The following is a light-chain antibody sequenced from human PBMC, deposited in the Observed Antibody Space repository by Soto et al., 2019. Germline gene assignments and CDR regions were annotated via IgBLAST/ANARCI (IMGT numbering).Light chain of an antibody. J-gene: IGKJ2*01. CDR1: QSVGSS. CDR2: DAS. Sequence: EIVLTQSPATLSLSPGERATLCRASQSVGSSLAWFQHKPGQAPRLLIYDASNRATGIPARFSGSGSGTDFTLTISSLEPEDFAVYYCQQRSNWPRTFGQGTKLEIK. V-gene: IGKV3-11*01. CDR3: QQRSNWPRT.